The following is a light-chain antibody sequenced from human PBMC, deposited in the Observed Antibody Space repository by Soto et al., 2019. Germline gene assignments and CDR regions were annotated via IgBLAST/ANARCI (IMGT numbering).Light chain of an antibody. CDR3: QQLPSNPPT. V-gene: IGKV1-9*01. CDR1: QGITNS. Sequence: DIQLTQSPSFLSASVGDRVTITCRASQGITNSLAWYQQKQGKAPNLLIYAASTWQAGVPSRFSGSGSGTDFTLTISSLQPEDFATYYCQQLPSNPPTFGGGTKVEIK. CDR2: AAS. J-gene: IGKJ4*01.